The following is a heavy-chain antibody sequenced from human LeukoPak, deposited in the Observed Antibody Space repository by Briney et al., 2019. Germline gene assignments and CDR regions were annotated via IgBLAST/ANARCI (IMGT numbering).Heavy chain of an antibody. CDR3: VKDKGPMIVVGGFDI. CDR1: GFTFDDYA. D-gene: IGHD3-22*01. CDR2: ISWNSDII. Sequence: GGSLRLSCAASGFTFDDYAMHWVRQGPGKGLEWVSGISWNSDIIGYADSVKGRFTISRDNAKNSLYLQMNSLRAEDTALYYCVKDKGPMIVVGGFDIWGQGTMVTVSS. V-gene: IGHV3-9*01. J-gene: IGHJ3*02.